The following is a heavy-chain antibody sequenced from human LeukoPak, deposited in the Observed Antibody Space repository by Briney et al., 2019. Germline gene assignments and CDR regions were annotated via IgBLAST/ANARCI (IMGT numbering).Heavy chain of an antibody. CDR2: INHSGST. CDR3: ARQEWDGRGVFDY. CDR1: GGSFSGYY. V-gene: IGHV4-34*01. D-gene: IGHD1-26*01. Sequence: KPSETLSLTCAVYGGSFSGYYWSWIRQPPGKGLEWIGEINHSGSTNYNPSLKSRVTISVDTSKNQFSLKLSSVTAADTAVYYCARQEWDGRGVFDYWGQGTLVTVSS. J-gene: IGHJ4*02.